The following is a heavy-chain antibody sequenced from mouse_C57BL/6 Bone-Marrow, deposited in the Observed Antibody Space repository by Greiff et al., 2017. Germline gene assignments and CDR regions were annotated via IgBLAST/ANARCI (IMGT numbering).Heavy chain of an antibody. CDR3: SRQVTTVLATKYFDV. J-gene: IGHJ1*03. D-gene: IGHD1-1*01. CDR1: GFTFSSYT. CDR2: ISGGGGNP. V-gene: IGHV5-9*01. Sequence: EVMLVESGGGLVKPGGSLKLSCAASGFTFSSYTMSWVRQTPEKRLQWVAAISGGGGNPYYPDSVKGRFTISRDNDKNFLYLQMGSLRSEDTALYYCSRQVTTVLATKYFDVWGTGTTVTVSS.